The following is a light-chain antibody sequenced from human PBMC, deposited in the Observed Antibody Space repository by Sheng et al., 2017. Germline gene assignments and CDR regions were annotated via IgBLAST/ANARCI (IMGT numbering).Light chain of an antibody. Sequence: EIVLTQSPATLSLSPGARATLSCRASQSLSNSLAWYQQKGGQAPRLLIYGASSRATGIPDRFSGSGSGTDFTLTISRLEPEDFAVYYCQQYGSSPMYTFGQGTKLEI. V-gene: IGKV3-20*01. CDR2: GAS. CDR1: QSLSNS. CDR3: QQYGSSPMYT. J-gene: IGKJ2*01.